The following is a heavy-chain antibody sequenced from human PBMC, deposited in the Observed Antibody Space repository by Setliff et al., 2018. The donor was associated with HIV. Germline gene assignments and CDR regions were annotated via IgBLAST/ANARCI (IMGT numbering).Heavy chain of an antibody. Sequence: SLRLSCAASGFTFSNYAMHWVRQAPGKGLEWVAVISYDGSNKYYADSVKGRFTISRDNSKNTLYLQMNSLRAEDTAVYYCAKEGLVGANDYWGQGTLVTVSS. CDR3: AKEGLVGANDY. D-gene: IGHD1-26*01. CDR1: GFTFSNYA. V-gene: IGHV3-30-3*01. J-gene: IGHJ4*02. CDR2: ISYDGSNK.